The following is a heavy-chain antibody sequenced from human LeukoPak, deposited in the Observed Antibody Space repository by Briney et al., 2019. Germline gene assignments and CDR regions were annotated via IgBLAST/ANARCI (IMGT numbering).Heavy chain of an antibody. CDR1: GGSISSSSYY. CDR3: GRTTGDQSTMAGLITN. J-gene: IGHJ4*02. V-gene: IGHV4-39*01. CDR2: IYYSGST. Sequence: SETLSLTCTVSGGSISSSSYYWGWIRQPPGKGLEWIGSIYYSGSTYYNPSLKSRVTISVDTSKNQFSLKLSSVTAADTAVYYCGRTTGDQSTMAGLITNWGQGTLVTVSS. D-gene: IGHD7-27*01.